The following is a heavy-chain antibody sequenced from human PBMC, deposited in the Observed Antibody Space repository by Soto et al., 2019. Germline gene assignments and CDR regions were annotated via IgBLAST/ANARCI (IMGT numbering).Heavy chain of an antibody. V-gene: IGHV3-13*01. D-gene: IGHD3-10*01. CDR3: ARVARADYTFDI. CDR1: GFTFSSYD. Sequence: VQLVQSGGGVVQPGGSLRLSCAASGFTFSSYDMHWVRQTSGKGLEWVSGIGTAGDTYYPGSGKGRFTISRENAKNSFYLQMNSLRAGDTAVYYCARVARADYTFDIWGQGTMVTVSS. J-gene: IGHJ3*02. CDR2: IGTAGDT.